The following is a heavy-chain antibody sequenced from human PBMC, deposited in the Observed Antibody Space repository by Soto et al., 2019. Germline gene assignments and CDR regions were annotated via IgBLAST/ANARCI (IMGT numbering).Heavy chain of an antibody. J-gene: IGHJ6*02. CDR3: ARKGLDYYDSSGFYYYFYPLAV. D-gene: IGHD3-22*01. V-gene: IGHV4-31*03. CDR2: IHNSGST. Sequence: PSETLSLTCTVSGGSISTGNYHWSWIRQHPGKGLEWIGNIHNSGSTYYNPSLKSRITMSLETSQNQFSLKLSSVTAADTAVYYCARKGLDYYDSSGFYYYFYPLAVWGQGTTVTVSS. CDR1: GGSISTGNYH.